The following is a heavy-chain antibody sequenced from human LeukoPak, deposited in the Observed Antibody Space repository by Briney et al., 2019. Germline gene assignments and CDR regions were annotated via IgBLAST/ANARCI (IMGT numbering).Heavy chain of an antibody. J-gene: IGHJ6*02. Sequence: SETLSLTCTVSGGSISSYYWSWIRQPPGKGLEWIGYIYDRGSTNYNPSLKSRVTISVGTSKNQFSLNLSSVTAADTAVYYCARDLLLSMDVWGQGTTVTVSS. CDR2: IYDRGST. V-gene: IGHV4-59*01. CDR3: ARDLLLSMDV. CDR1: GGSISSYY.